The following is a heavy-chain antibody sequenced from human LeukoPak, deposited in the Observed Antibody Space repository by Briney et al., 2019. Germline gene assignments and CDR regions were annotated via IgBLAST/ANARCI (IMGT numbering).Heavy chain of an antibody. CDR2: ISGGSTYI. D-gene: IGHD4-11*01. V-gene: IGHV3-21*01. CDR3: ARDSNIWTSSGYSYGMDV. Sequence: GGSLRLSCTASDFTVSSFYMSWVRRAPGKGLEWVSSISGGSTYISYADSVKGRITISRDNAQNSLYLQMSSLRVEDTAVYYCARDSNIWTSSGYSYGMDVWGQGTTVTVSS. CDR1: DFTVSSFY. J-gene: IGHJ6*02.